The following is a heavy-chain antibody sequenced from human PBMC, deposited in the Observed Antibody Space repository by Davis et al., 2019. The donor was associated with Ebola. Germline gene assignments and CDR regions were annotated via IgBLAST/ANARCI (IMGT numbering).Heavy chain of an antibody. D-gene: IGHD6-13*01. CDR2: ISSSSSYT. J-gene: IGHJ3*02. Sequence: GESLKISCTASGFTFGDYAMSWIRQAPGKGLEWVSYISSSSSYTNYADSVKGRFTISRDNAKNSLYLQMNSLRAEDTAVYYCARAPGIAAEDAFDIWGQGTMVTVSS. CDR3: ARAPGIAAEDAFDI. V-gene: IGHV3-11*06. CDR1: GFTFGDYA.